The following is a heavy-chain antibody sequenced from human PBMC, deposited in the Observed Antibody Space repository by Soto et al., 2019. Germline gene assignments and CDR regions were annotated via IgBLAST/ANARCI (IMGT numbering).Heavy chain of an antibody. CDR3: ARRGAIMVRGVITDNWFDP. V-gene: IGHV5-51*01. CDR2: IYPGDSDT. J-gene: IGHJ5*01. Sequence: GESLKISWKGSGYSFTSYWIGWVLQIPWKGLEWMGIIYPGDSDTRYSPSFQGQVTISADKSISTAYLQWSSLKASDTAMYYYARRGAIMVRGVITDNWFDPWGQGTLVTVSS. CDR1: GYSFTSYW. D-gene: IGHD3-10*01.